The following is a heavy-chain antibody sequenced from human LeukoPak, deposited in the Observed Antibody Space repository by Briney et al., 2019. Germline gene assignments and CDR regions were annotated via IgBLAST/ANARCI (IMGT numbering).Heavy chain of an antibody. D-gene: IGHD3-3*01. CDR3: AITSYDFWSGAPFDP. CDR2: IKQDGSEK. J-gene: IGHJ5*02. Sequence: GGSLRLSCAASGFTFSSYWMSWVRQAPGKGLEWVANIKQDGSEKYYVDSVKGRFTISRDNAKNSLYLQMNSLRAEDTAVYYCAITSYDFWSGAPFDPWGQGTLVTVSS. CDR1: GFTFSSYW. V-gene: IGHV3-7*01.